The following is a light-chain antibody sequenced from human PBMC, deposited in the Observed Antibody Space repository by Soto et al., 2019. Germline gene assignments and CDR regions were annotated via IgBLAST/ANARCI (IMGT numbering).Light chain of an antibody. CDR2: LEGSGSY. V-gene: IGLV4-60*02. Sequence: QSVLTQSSSASASLGSSVKLTCTLSSGHSSYIIAWHQQQPGKAPRYLMKLEGSGSYNKGSGVPDRFSGSSSGADRYLTISNLQFEDEADYYCETWDSNPHVFGGGTQLTVL. CDR3: ETWDSNPHV. CDR1: SGHSSYI. J-gene: IGLJ3*02.